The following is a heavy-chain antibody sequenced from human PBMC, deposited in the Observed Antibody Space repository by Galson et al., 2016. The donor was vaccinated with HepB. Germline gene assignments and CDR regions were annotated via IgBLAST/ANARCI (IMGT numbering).Heavy chain of an antibody. CDR2: ISRSGDST. Sequence: SLRLSCAASGFTFRNYGMTWVRQAPGKGLEVVSSISRSGDSTDYADSVKGRFTISRDNSKNTLSPQMSSLTADDTAIYYCVQGSTAPAVWGKGTTVTVSS. V-gene: IGHV3-23*01. D-gene: IGHD2-2*01. CDR3: VQGSTAPAV. J-gene: IGHJ6*04. CDR1: GFTFRNYG.